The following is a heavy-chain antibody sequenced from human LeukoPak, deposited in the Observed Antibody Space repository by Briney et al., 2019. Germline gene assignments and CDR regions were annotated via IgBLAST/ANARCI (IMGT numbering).Heavy chain of an antibody. CDR3: ARCTAMVYDY. CDR2: IYSGGST. V-gene: IGHV3-53*01. D-gene: IGHD5-18*01. J-gene: IGHJ4*02. CDR1: GFTVSSNY. Sequence: GGSLTLSCAASGFTVSSNYMRWVRQAPGKGLEGVSGIYSGGSTYYADSVKGRFTISRDNSKNTLYLQMNSLRAEDTAVYYCARCTAMVYDYWGQGTLVTVSS.